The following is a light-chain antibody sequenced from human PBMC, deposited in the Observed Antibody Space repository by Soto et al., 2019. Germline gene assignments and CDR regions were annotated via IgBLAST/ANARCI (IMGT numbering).Light chain of an antibody. CDR1: QSVRSSY. Sequence: EIVLTQSPGTLSLSPGERATLSCRASQSVRSSYLAWYQQKLGQAPRLLIYGVSNRATGIPDRFSGSGSGTDFTLTISRLESEDFAVYYCQQYGTSPSTFGQGTNVEIK. J-gene: IGKJ1*01. CDR3: QQYGTSPST. CDR2: GVS. V-gene: IGKV3-20*01.